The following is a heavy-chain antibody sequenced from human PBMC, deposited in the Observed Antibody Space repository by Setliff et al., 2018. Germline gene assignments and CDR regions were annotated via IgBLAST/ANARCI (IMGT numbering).Heavy chain of an antibody. D-gene: IGHD3-3*01. CDR3: GRDLSGRSDH. CDR2: LNEDGSTT. Sequence: GGSLRLSCAGSGFTFSSYWMHWVRQAPGKGLEWASRLNEDGSTTTYADAVKGRFTISRDNAKNTLYLQMNSLRAEDTAVYYCGRDLSGRSDHWGQGTLVTVSS. J-gene: IGHJ4*02. V-gene: IGHV3-74*03. CDR1: GFTFSSYW.